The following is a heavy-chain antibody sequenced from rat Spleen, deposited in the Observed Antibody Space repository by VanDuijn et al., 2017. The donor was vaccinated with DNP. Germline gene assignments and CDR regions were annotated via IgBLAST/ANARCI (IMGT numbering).Heavy chain of an antibody. Sequence: EVQLVETGGGLVQPGRSMKLSCAASGFTFSNYYMAWVRQAPKKGLEWVATISTSGSRTYYSDSVKGRFTISRDDAKSGLYLQMNSLKSEDTATYYCAKNSGYYFDYWGQGVMVTVSS. V-gene: IGHV5-25*01. J-gene: IGHJ2*01. D-gene: IGHD4-3*01. CDR1: GFTFSNYY. CDR3: AKNSGYYFDY. CDR2: ISTSGSRT.